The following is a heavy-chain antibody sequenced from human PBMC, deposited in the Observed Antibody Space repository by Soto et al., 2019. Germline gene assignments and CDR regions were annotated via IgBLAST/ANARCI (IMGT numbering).Heavy chain of an antibody. CDR3: ARRKERSGPHYFDS. Sequence: ASVKVSCKASGYTFTTCDIHWVRQATGQGLEWVGWMNPYTGNAGYAQKFQGRVTMTRNTSINTAYMELSSLTSEDTAVYFCARRKERSGPHYFDSWGQGNLVTVSS. CDR2: MNPYTGNA. V-gene: IGHV1-8*01. CDR1: GYTFTTCD. J-gene: IGHJ4*02.